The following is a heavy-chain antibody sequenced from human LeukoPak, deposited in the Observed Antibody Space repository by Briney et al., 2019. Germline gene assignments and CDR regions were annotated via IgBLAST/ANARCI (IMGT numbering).Heavy chain of an antibody. J-gene: IGHJ4*02. CDR3: AREGIAAAGIDY. Sequence: GGSPRLSCAASGFTFSSYSMNWVRQAPGKGLEWVSSISSSSSYIYYADSVKGRFTISRDNAKNSLYLQMNSLRAEDTAVYYCAREGIAAAGIDYWGQGTLVTVSS. V-gene: IGHV3-21*01. D-gene: IGHD6-13*01. CDR2: ISSSSSYI. CDR1: GFTFSSYS.